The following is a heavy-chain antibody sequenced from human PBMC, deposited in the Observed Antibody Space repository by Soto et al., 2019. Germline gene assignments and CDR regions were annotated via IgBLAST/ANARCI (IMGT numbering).Heavy chain of an antibody. CDR1: GDSVSSNTAS. V-gene: IGHV6-1*01. D-gene: IGHD5-12*01. J-gene: IGHJ5*02. CDR2: TYFRSKWYN. CDR3: AKGDNLGPKTGYAFDP. Sequence: SQTLSLTCAISGDSVSSNTASWNWIRQSPSRGLEWLGGTYFRSKWYNDYAVSVKSRIIINPDTSNNQFSLQLNSVTPEDTAVYFCAKGDNLGPKTGYAFDPWGQGIMGTVSS.